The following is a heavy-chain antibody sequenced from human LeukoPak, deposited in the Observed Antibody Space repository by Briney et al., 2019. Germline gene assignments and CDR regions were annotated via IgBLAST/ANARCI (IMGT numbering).Heavy chain of an antibody. CDR3: AGTYRPTYYYDSSGYPNSFDY. V-gene: IGHV4-30-2*01. Sequence: SETLSLTCAVSGGSISSGGYSWSWIRQPPGKGLEWIGYIYHSGSTYYNPSLKSRVTISVDRSKNQFSLKLSSVTAADTAVYYCAGTYRPTYYYDSSGYPNSFDYWGQGTLVTVSS. CDR2: IYHSGST. J-gene: IGHJ4*02. CDR1: GGSISSGGYS. D-gene: IGHD3-22*01.